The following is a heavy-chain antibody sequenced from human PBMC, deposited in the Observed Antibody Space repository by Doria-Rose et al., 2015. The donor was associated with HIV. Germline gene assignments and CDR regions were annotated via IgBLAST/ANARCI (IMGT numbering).Heavy chain of an antibody. Sequence: LSCAASGFAFSTYWMHWVRQAPGKGLEWVANIKHDGSEKYYVESVKARFTISRDNAKNSLYLQMNSLRAEDTAVYYCARRYFDYWGQGTLVTVSS. CDR1: GFAFSTYW. J-gene: IGHJ4*02. V-gene: IGHV3-7*03. CDR2: IKHDGSEK. CDR3: ARRYFDY.